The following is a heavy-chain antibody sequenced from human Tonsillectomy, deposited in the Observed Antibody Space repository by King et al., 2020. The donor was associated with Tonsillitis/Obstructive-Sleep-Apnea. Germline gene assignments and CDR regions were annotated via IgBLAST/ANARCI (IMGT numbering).Heavy chain of an antibody. CDR1: GFTLRSYN. D-gene: IGHD6-25*01. CDR3: AREKGSGFVDN. Sequence: VQLVESGGGLVQPGGSLRLSCAASGFTLRSYNMNWVRQAPGKGLEWVSYISSSSNTIYYADSVKGRFTISRDNAKNSLYLQMNSLRDGDTAVFYCAREKGSGFVDNWGQGTLVTVSS. J-gene: IGHJ4*02. CDR2: ISSSSNTI. V-gene: IGHV3-48*02.